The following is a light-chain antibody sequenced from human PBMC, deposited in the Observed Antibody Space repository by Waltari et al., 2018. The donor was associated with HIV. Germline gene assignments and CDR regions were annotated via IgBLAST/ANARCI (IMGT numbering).Light chain of an antibody. CDR1: SSNIGRNY. CDR3: AAWDDSLSGWV. Sequence: QSVLTQPPSASGTTGQRVTISCSGSSSNIGRNYIYWYQQLPGTAPKLLIYRNNQRPSGVPDRFSGSKSGTSASLAISGLRSEDEADYSCAAWDDSLSGWVFGGGTKLTVL. J-gene: IGLJ3*02. CDR2: RNN. V-gene: IGLV1-47*01.